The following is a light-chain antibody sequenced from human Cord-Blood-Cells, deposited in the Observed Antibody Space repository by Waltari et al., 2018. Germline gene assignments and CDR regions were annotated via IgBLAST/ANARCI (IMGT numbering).Light chain of an antibody. J-gene: IGKJ1*01. CDR3: QQRSNWPWT. V-gene: IGKV3-11*01. CDR2: DAS. CDR1: QSVSIY. Sequence: EIVLTQSPATLSLSPGERATISCRARQSVSIYFAWYQPKPGQAPRLLIYDASNRATGIPARFSGSGSGTDFTLTISSLEPEDFAVYYCQQRSNWPWTFGQGTKVENK.